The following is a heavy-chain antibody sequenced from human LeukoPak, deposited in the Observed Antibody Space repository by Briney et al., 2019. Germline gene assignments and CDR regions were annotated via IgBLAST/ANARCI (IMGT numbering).Heavy chain of an antibody. CDR1: GGSISSYY. Sequence: SETLSLTCTVSGGSISSYYWSWIRQPPGKGLEWIGYIYYSGSTNYNPSLKNRVTISVDTSKNQFSLKLSSVTAADTAVYYCARHIKKGDTAMVLVFDYWGQGTLVTVSS. D-gene: IGHD5-18*01. CDR2: IYYSGST. CDR3: ARHIKKGDTAMVLVFDY. J-gene: IGHJ4*02. V-gene: IGHV4-59*08.